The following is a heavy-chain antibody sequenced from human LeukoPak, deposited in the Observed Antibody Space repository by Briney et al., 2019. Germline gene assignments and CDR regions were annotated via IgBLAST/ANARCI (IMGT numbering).Heavy chain of an antibody. Sequence: GASLRLSCAASGFSLSKAWMSSARHPAGGGREWVVHIKSKTDDRTTNYAGPVKGRFTISRDDSKNTLYLQMNSLKTEDTAVYYCTTEAYSGSFLGNCGQGTLVTVSS. J-gene: IGHJ4*02. CDR2: IKSKTDDRTT. V-gene: IGHV3-15*01. D-gene: IGHD1-26*01. CDR1: GFSLSKAW. CDR3: TTEAYSGSFLGN.